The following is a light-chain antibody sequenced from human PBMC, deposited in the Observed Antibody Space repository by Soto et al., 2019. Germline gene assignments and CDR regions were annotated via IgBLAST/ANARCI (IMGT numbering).Light chain of an antibody. J-gene: IGLJ2*01. V-gene: IGLV1-44*01. CDR1: SSNIGSNT. Sequence: QSVLTQPPSASGTPGQRVTISCSGSSSNIGSNTVNWYQQLPGTAPKLLIYSNNHRPSGVPDRLSGSKPGTSASLAISGLPSEYQADYYCAARDDSLNGPVFGGGTQLPVL. CDR2: SNN. CDR3: AARDDSLNGPV.